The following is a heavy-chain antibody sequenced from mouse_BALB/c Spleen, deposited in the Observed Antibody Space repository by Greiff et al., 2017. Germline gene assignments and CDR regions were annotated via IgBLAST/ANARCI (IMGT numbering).Heavy chain of an antibody. J-gene: IGHJ4*01. CDR3: TRTARATGYAMDY. CDR2: IRLKSNNYAT. Sequence: EVKLEESGGGLVQPGGSMKLSCVASGFTFSNYWMNWVRQSPEKGLEWVAEIRLKSNNYATHYAESVKGRFTISRDDSKSSVYLQMNNLRAEDTGIYYCTRTARATGYAMDYWGQGTSVTVSS. D-gene: IGHD3-1*01. CDR1: GFTFSNYW. V-gene: IGHV6-6*02.